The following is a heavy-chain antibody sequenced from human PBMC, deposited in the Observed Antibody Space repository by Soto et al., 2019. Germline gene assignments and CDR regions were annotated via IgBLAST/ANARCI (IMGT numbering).Heavy chain of an antibody. V-gene: IGHV1-18*01. J-gene: IGHJ6*02. D-gene: IGHD3-3*01. CDR3: ARGDKIFEGHSYYYGIDV. Sequence: ASVKISCTASGYAFTSYGICWVRQAPGQGLEWMGWISAYNGNTNYAQKLQGRVTMTTDTSTSTAYRELRSRRSDDTAVYYCARGDKIFEGHSYYYGIDVWGQGTAVTVSS. CDR1: GYAFTSYG. CDR2: ISAYNGNT.